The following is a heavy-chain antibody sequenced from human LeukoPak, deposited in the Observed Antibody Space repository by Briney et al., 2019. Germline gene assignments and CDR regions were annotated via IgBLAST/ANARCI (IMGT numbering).Heavy chain of an antibody. V-gene: IGHV5-51*01. CDR3: ARQDRYCSSTSCYFYFDY. Sequence: KVSCKASGYSFTSYWIGWVRQMPGKGLEWMGIIYPGDSDTRYSPSFQGQVTISADKSISTAYLQWSSLKASDTAMYYCARQDRYCSSTSCYFYFDYWGQGTLVTVSS. CDR1: GYSFTSYW. D-gene: IGHD2-2*01. J-gene: IGHJ4*02. CDR2: IYPGDSDT.